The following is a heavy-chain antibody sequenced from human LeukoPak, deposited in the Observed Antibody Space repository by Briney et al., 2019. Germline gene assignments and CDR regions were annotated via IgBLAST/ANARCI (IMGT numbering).Heavy chain of an antibody. J-gene: IGHJ4*02. CDR1: RGTFSSYA. V-gene: IGHV1-69*05. CDR2: IIPIFGTA. D-gene: IGHD1-1*01. CDR3: ARERLERRPYYFDY. Sequence: SVKVSCKASRGTFSSYAISWVRQAPGQGLEWMGRIIPIFGTANYAQKFQGRVTTTTDESTSTAYMELSSLRSEDTAVYYCARERLERRPYYFDYWGQGTLVTVSS.